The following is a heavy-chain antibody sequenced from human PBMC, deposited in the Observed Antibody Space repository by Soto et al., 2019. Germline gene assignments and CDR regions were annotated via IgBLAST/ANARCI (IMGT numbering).Heavy chain of an antibody. Sequence: QVQLVQSGAEVKKPGSSVKVSCKASGGTFSSYTISWVRQAPGQGLEWMGRIIPILGIANYAQKFQGRVTITADKSTSTAYMGLSSLRSEDTAGYYCAREAGSSSPGFFDYWGQGTLVTVSS. CDR3: AREAGSSSPGFFDY. D-gene: IGHD6-6*01. CDR2: IIPILGIA. J-gene: IGHJ4*02. CDR1: GGTFSSYT. V-gene: IGHV1-69*02.